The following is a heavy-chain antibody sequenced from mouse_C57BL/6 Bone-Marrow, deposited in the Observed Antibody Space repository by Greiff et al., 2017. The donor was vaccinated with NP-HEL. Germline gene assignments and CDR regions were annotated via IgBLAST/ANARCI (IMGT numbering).Heavy chain of an antibody. CDR3: ARPSQLRRNYFDY. Sequence: VQLQQPGAELVKPGASVKLSCKASGYTFTSYWMHWVKQRPGQGLEWIGMIHPNSGSTNYNEKFKSKATLTVDKSSSTAYMQLSSLTSEDSAVYYCARPSQLRRNYFDYWGQGTPLTVSS. V-gene: IGHV1-64*01. CDR1: GYTFTSYW. J-gene: IGHJ2*01. CDR2: IHPNSGST. D-gene: IGHD3-2*02.